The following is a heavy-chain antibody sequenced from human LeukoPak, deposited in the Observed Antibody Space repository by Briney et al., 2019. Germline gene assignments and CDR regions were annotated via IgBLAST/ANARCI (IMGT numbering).Heavy chain of an antibody. CDR2: IYSGGST. D-gene: IGHD6-13*01. J-gene: IGHJ4*02. CDR1: GFTVSINY. Sequence: SGGSLRLSCAASGFTVSINYMSGLRQAPEKGLEWVSVIYSGGSTYYADSVKGRFTICRDNSKNTLYVQMNSLRAGDTAMYYCARKEGSSWNYWGQGTLVTVSS. V-gene: IGHV3-53*01. CDR3: ARKEGSSWNY.